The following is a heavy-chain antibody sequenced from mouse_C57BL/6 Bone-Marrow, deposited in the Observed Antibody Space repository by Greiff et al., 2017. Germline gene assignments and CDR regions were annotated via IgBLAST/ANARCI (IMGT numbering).Heavy chain of an antibody. CDR1: GYTFTDHT. V-gene: IGHV1-78*01. D-gene: IGHD1-1*01. J-gene: IGHJ4*01. Sequence: VQLQQSDAELVKPGASVKISCKVSGYTFTDHTIHWMKQRPEQGLEWIGYIYPRDGSTKYNEKFKGKATLTADQSSSTAYMQLNSLTSEDSAVYFCARDRFYYYGSSYAKDDWGQGTSAPVSS. CDR2: IYPRDGST. CDR3: ARDRFYYYGSSYAKDD.